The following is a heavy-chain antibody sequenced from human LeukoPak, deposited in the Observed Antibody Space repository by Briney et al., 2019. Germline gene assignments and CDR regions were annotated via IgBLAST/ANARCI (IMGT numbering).Heavy chain of an antibody. D-gene: IGHD3-10*01. V-gene: IGHV4-4*07. CDR3: ARAPWFGEFQGLDY. J-gene: IGHJ4*02. Sequence: SETLSLTCTVSGGSISSYYWSWIRQPAGKGLEWIGRIYTSGSTNYNPSLKSRVTISVDTSKNQFSLKLSSVTAADTAVYYCARAPWFGEFQGLDYWGQGTLVTVSS. CDR2: IYTSGST. CDR1: GGSISSYY.